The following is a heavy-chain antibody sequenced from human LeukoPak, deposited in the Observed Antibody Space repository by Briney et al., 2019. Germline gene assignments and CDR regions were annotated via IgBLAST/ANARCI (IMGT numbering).Heavy chain of an antibody. D-gene: IGHD3-22*01. CDR2: ISGSGGST. Sequence: GGSLRLSCAASGFTFSIYAMSWVRQAPGKGLEWVSAISGSGGSTYYADSVKGRFTISRDNSKNTLYLQMNSLRAEDTAVYYCAKDPDAYYYDSSGFDYWGQGTLVTVSS. V-gene: IGHV3-23*01. CDR1: GFTFSIYA. J-gene: IGHJ4*02. CDR3: AKDPDAYYYDSSGFDY.